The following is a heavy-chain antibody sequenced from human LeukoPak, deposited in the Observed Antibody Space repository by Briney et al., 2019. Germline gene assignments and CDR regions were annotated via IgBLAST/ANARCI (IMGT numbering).Heavy chain of an antibody. J-gene: IGHJ5*02. CDR1: GGSISSVGYY. Sequence: SETLSLTCTVSGGSISSVGYYWSWVRQHPEKGLEWIGYIYYSGTAYYNPSLKSRVTMSVDTSKNQFSLKLDSVTAADTAVYYCARQVPAALQHPINWFDPWGQGTLVTVSS. CDR3: ARQVPAALQHPINWFDP. CDR2: IYYSGTA. V-gene: IGHV4-31*03. D-gene: IGHD2-2*01.